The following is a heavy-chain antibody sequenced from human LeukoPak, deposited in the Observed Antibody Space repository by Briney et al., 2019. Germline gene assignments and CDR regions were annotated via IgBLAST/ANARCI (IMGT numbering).Heavy chain of an antibody. V-gene: IGHV4-61*02. CDR2: IYTSGST. CDR3: ARATIGWFGELLHFDY. CDR1: GGSISSGSYY. Sequence: SETLSLTCTVSGGSISSGSYYWSWIRQPAGKGLEWIGRIYTSGSTNYNPSLKSRVTISVDTSKNQFSLKLSSVTAADTAVYYCARATIGWFGELLHFDYWGQGTLVTVSS. D-gene: IGHD3-10*01. J-gene: IGHJ4*02.